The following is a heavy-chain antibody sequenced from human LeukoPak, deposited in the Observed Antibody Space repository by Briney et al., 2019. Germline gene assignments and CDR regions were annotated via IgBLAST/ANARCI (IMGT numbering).Heavy chain of an antibody. V-gene: IGHV3-74*03. CDR3: ARELDFGGFSNFDY. Sequence: GGSLRLSCAASGFTFSSYWMHWVRQAPGKGLVWVSRIKSDGSSIMYADSVKGRFTISRDNAKSTLYLQMNSLRAEDTAVYYCARELDFGGFSNFDYWGQGTLVTVSS. D-gene: IGHD4-23*01. J-gene: IGHJ4*02. CDR1: GFTFSSYW. CDR2: IKSDGSSI.